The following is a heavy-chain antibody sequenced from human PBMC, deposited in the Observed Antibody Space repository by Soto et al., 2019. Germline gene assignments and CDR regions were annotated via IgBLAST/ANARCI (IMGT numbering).Heavy chain of an antibody. J-gene: IGHJ6*02. Sequence: QVQLLQSGSEVKKPGSSVKVSCRASGGSFSRYSISWVRQAPGQGLEWMGGIVPIFGTTNYAQKFRDRLTITADESTRTAFMELTTLTSDDTAIYYCARPDEGGYSSDHHYYYALDLWGQGTAVTVTS. CDR1: GGSFSRYS. D-gene: IGHD3-22*01. CDR2: IVPIFGTT. V-gene: IGHV1-69*01. CDR3: ARPDEGGYSSDHHYYYALDL.